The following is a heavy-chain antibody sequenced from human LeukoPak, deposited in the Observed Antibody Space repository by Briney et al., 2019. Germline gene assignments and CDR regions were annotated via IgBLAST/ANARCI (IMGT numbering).Heavy chain of an antibody. CDR2: IKQDGTEK. V-gene: IGHV3-7*01. CDR1: GFIFSNYW. D-gene: IGHD2-2*01. Sequence: GGCLRLSCAASGFIFSNYWKSWVRKAPGKGLEWVANIKQDGTEKYYVDSVKGRFTISRDNAKNSLYLQMDSLRAEDTAVYYCARGRVVVVPSVRWDYWGQGALVTVSS. CDR3: ARGRVVVVPSVRWDY. J-gene: IGHJ4*02.